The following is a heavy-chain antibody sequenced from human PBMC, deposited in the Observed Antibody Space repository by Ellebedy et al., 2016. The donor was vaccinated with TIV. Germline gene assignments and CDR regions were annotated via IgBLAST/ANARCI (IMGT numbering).Heavy chain of an antibody. J-gene: IGHJ5*02. CDR1: GYTFTGYY. D-gene: IGHD2-15*01. Sequence: AASVKVSCKASGYTFTGYYMHWVRQAPGQGLEWMGWINPNSGGTNYAQKFLGRVTMTRDTSISTAYMELSRLRSDDTAVYYCARSPGGYCSGGSCYYWFDPWGQGTLVTVSS. CDR3: ARSPGGYCSGGSCYYWFDP. CDR2: INPNSGGT. V-gene: IGHV1-2*02.